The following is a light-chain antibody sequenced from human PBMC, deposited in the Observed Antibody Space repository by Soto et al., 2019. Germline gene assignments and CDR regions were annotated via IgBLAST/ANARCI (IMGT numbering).Light chain of an antibody. Sequence: QSALTQPASVSGSPGQSITISCTGTSSDIGGYNYVSWHQQHPGKAPKLMIYEVSNRPSGVSDRFSGSKSGNTASLTISGLQAEDEADYYCNSYTTSSTYVFGTGTKVTVL. CDR2: EVS. V-gene: IGLV2-14*01. CDR3: NSYTTSSTYV. J-gene: IGLJ1*01. CDR1: SSDIGGYNY.